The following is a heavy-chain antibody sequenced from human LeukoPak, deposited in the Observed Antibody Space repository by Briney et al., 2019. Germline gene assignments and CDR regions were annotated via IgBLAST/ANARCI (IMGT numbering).Heavy chain of an antibody. Sequence: SVKVSCKASGGTFSSYAISWVRQAPGQGLEWMGGIIPIFGTANYAQKFQGRVTITADESTSTAYMELSSLRSEDTAAYYCARALSPGYYYYGMDVWGKGTTVTVSS. CDR3: ARALSPGYYYYGMDV. V-gene: IGHV1-69*01. CDR1: GGTFSSYA. J-gene: IGHJ6*04. CDR2: IIPIFGTA.